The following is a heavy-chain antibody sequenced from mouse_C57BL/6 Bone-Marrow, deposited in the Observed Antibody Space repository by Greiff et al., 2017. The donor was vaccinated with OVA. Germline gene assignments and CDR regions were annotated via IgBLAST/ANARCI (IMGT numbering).Heavy chain of an antibody. D-gene: IGHD1-1*01. Sequence: VQLQQPGAELVMPGASVKLSCKASGYTFTSYWMHWVKQRPGQGLEWIGEIDPSDSYTNYNQKFKGKSTLTVDKSSSTAYMQLSSLTSEDSAVYYCARITLRAMDYWGQGTSVTVSS. CDR1: GYTFTSYW. CDR2: IDPSDSYT. V-gene: IGHV1-69*01. CDR3: ARITLRAMDY. J-gene: IGHJ4*01.